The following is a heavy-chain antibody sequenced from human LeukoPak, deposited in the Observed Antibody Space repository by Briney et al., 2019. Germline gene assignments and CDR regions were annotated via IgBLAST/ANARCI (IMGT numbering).Heavy chain of an antibody. CDR1: GYTFTGYY. Sequence: ASVKVSCKASGYTFTGYYMHWVRQAPGQGLEWMGWINPNSGGRSYAQKFQGRVTMTRDTSISTAYMELSRLRSDDTAVYYCASERSYGDLSNPGSMDVWSQGTTVTVSS. J-gene: IGHJ6*02. CDR3: ASERSYGDLSNPGSMDV. V-gene: IGHV1-2*02. D-gene: IGHD4-17*01. CDR2: INPNSGGR.